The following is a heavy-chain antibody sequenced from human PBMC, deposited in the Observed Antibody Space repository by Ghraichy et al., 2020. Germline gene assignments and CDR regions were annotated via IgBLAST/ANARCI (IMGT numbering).Heavy chain of an antibody. D-gene: IGHD6-13*01. CDR3: ASRIAAAGGRDY. CDR1: GFIFSNSW. CDR2: IKQDGSQK. Sequence: GALRLSCAASGFIFSNSWMSWVRQAPGKGLEWVANIKQDGSQKYFVDSVKGRFTISRDNAKNSLYLHMNSLRAEDTAVYYCASRIAAAGGRDYWGQGTLVTVSS. V-gene: IGHV3-7*03. J-gene: IGHJ4*02.